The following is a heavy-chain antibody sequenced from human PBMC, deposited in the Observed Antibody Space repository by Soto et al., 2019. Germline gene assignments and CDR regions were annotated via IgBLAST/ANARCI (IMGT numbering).Heavy chain of an antibody. CDR1: GGSISSYY. CDR3: ARETGYYGEEGMDV. D-gene: IGHD3-10*01. J-gene: IGHJ6*02. Sequence: QVQLQESGPGLVKPSETLSLTCTVSGGSISSYYWSWIRQPPGKGLEWIGYIYYSGSTNYNPSLKSRVTISVDTSKNQFSLKLGSVTAADTAVYYCARETGYYGEEGMDVWGQGTTVTVSS. V-gene: IGHV4-59*01. CDR2: IYYSGST.